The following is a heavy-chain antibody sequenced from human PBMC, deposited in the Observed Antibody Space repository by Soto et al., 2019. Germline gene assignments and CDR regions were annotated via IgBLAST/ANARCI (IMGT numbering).Heavy chain of an antibody. J-gene: IGHJ4*02. V-gene: IGHV1-2*02. Sequence: GASVKVSCKASGYTFTGYYMHWVRQAPGQGLEWMGWINPNSGGTNYAQKFQGRVTMTRDTSISTAYMELSRLRSDDTAVYYCARENGYGLRTYYYDSSGYYYDYWGQGTLDTVS. CDR3: ARENGYGLRTYYYDSSGYYYDY. CDR1: GYTFTGYY. CDR2: INPNSGGT. D-gene: IGHD3-22*01.